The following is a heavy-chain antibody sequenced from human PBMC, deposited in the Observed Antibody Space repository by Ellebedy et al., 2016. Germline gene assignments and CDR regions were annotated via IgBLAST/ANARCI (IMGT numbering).Heavy chain of an antibody. CDR2: IYPGDSDT. CDR1: GYTFTNYY. CDR3: ARNGRPPVFGELLFDGLDV. J-gene: IGHJ6*02. D-gene: IGHD3-10*02. V-gene: IGHV5-51*01. Sequence: GESLKISCKGSGYTFTNYYIAWVRQLPGKGLEWMGMIYPGDSDTRYSPSFQGDVTISIDKSINTAYLQWSSLKASDTAMYYCARNGRPPVFGELLFDGLDVWGQGTTVTVSS.